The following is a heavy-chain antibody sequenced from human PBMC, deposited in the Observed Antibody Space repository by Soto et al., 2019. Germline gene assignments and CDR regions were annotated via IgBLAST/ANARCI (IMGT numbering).Heavy chain of an antibody. Sequence: PSETLSLTCTVSGGSISSYYWSWIRQPPGKGLEWIGYIYYSGSTNYNPSLKSRVTISADTSKNQFALKLSSVTAADTAVYYCARALGYSYGYYFDPWARGAL. D-gene: IGHD5-18*01. V-gene: IGHV4-59*08. CDR1: GGSISSYY. J-gene: IGHJ4*02. CDR2: IYYSGST. CDR3: ARALGYSYGYYFDP.